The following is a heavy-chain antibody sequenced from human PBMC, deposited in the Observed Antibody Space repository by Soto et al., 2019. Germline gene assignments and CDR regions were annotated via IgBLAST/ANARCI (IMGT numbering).Heavy chain of an antibody. J-gene: IGHJ4*02. CDR2: ISSNGGST. Sequence: GGSLRLSCSASGFTFSSYAMHWVRQAPGKGLEYVSAISSNGGSTYYADSVKGRFTISRDNSKNTLYLQMSSLRAEDTAVYYCVRLHPLTTVTTYYFDGDPYWGQGTLVTVSS. CDR1: GFTFSSYA. D-gene: IGHD4-17*01. CDR3: VRLHPLTTVTTYYFDGDPY. V-gene: IGHV3-64D*08.